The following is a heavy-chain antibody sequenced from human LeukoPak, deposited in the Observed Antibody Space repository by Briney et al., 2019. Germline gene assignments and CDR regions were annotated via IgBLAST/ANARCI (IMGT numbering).Heavy chain of an antibody. D-gene: IGHD1-26*01. V-gene: IGHV4-39*01. CDR1: GGSISSSSYY. J-gene: IGHJ4*02. Sequence: SETLSLTCTVSGGSISSSSYYWGWIRQPPGKGLEWIGSIYYSGSTYYNPSLKSRVTISVDTSKNQFSLKLSSVTAADTAVYYCASPPRGGRSSSFDYWGQGTLVTVSS. CDR2: IYYSGST. CDR3: ASPPRGGRSSSFDY.